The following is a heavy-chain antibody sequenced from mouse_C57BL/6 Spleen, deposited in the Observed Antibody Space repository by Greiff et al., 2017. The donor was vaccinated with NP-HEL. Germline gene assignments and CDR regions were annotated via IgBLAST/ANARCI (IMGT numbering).Heavy chain of an antibody. Sequence: QVQLQQPGAELVKPGASVKMSCKASGYTFTSYWITWVKQRPGQGLEWIGDIYPGSGSTNYNEKFKSKATLTVDTSSSTAYMQLSSLTSEDSAVYYCARVVTTKYYFDYWGQGTTLTVSS. J-gene: IGHJ2*01. CDR3: ARVVTTKYYFDY. CDR1: GYTFTSYW. D-gene: IGHD2-2*01. CDR2: IYPGSGST. V-gene: IGHV1-55*01.